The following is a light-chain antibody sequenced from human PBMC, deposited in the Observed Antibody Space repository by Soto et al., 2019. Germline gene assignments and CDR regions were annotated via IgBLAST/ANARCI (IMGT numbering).Light chain of an antibody. Sequence: DIPMTQSPSTLSASVGDRVTITCRASQNINSWLAWYQQKPGKAPNLLIYDASTLESGVPSRFSGSGSGTEFTLTISSLQPEDFATYYCQQWHSFSRTFGQGTKVEVK. CDR1: QNINSW. CDR2: DAS. J-gene: IGKJ1*01. V-gene: IGKV1-5*01. CDR3: QQWHSFSRT.